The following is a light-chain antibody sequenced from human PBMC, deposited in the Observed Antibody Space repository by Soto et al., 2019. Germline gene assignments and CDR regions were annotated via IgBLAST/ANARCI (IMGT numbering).Light chain of an antibody. V-gene: IGLV1-40*01. CDR3: QSYDRSLSGSYV. CDR1: SSNIGAGYD. Sequence: QSVLTQPPSVSGAPGQRVIISCTGSSSNIGAGYDVHWYQQLPGTAPRLLIYDNNNRPSGVPARFSVSKSDTSASLAITGLQPEDEADYYCQSYDRSLSGSYVFGTGTKVTVL. CDR2: DNN. J-gene: IGLJ1*01.